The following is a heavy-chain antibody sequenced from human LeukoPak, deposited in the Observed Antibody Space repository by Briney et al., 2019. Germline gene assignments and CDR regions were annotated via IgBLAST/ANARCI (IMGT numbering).Heavy chain of an antibody. J-gene: IGHJ4*02. Sequence: GGSLRLSCAASGFTFSSYEMNWVRQAPGKGLEWVSYISSSGSTIYYADSVKGRFTISRDNAKNSLDLQMNSLRAEDTAVYHCARDPGYCSSTSCKSSPSFDYWGQGTLVTVSS. CDR3: ARDPGYCSSTSCKSSPSFDY. D-gene: IGHD2-2*01. V-gene: IGHV3-48*03. CDR1: GFTFSSYE. CDR2: ISSSGSTI.